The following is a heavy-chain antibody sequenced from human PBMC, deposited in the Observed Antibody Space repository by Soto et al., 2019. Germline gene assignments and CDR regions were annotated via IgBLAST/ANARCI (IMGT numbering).Heavy chain of an antibody. D-gene: IGHD2-15*01. J-gene: IGHJ4*02. V-gene: IGHV1-18*01. CDR2: ISAYNGTT. CDR3: ARDRGSYALDY. Sequence: QVQLVQSGAEVTKPGASVTVSCKASGYTFTNYGISWVRQAPGQGLEWMGWISAYNGTTTYAQKLQGSVTMLTDTSTSTAYMELRSLRADDKAVYYCARDRGSYALDYWGQGNLVTVSS. CDR1: GYTFTNYG.